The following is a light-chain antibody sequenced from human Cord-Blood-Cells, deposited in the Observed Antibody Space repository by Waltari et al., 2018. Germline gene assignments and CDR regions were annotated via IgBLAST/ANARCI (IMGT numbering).Light chain of an antibody. J-gene: IGLJ2*01. CDR1: SSDVGSYTL. CDR2: EGS. CDR3: CSYAGSSPRVV. Sequence: QSALTQPASVSGSPGQSITISCTGTSSDVGSYTLVSWYQQHPGKAPKLMIYEGSKRPSGVSNRFSGSKSGNTASLTISGLQAEDEADYYCCSYAGSSPRVVFGGGTKLTVL. V-gene: IGLV2-23*01.